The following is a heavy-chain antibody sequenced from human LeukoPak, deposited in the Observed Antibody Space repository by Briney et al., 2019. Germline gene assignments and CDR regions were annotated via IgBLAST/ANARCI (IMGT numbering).Heavy chain of an antibody. J-gene: IGHJ5*02. Sequence: PGGSLRLSCAASGFTFSSYSMTWVRQAPGKGLEWVSYISSSSSTVYYADSVKGRFTISRDNAKNSLYLQMNSLRDEDTAVYYCASGYYDFSTWFDPWGQGTLVTVSS. CDR3: ASGYYDFSTWFDP. V-gene: IGHV3-48*02. CDR2: ISSSSSTV. D-gene: IGHD3-3*01. CDR1: GFTFSSYS.